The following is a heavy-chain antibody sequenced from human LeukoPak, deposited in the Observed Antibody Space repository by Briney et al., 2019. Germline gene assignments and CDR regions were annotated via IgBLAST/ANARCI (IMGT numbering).Heavy chain of an antibody. CDR3: AREEAYCGGDCYSDDAFDI. CDR1: GYTFTSYG. CDR2: ISAYNGNT. Sequence: ASVKVSCKASGYTFTSYGISWVRQAPGQGLEWMGWISAYNGNTNYAQKLQGRVTMTTDTSTSTAYMELRSLGSDDTAVYYCAREEAYCGGDCYSDDAFDIWGQGTMVTVSS. D-gene: IGHD2-21*02. J-gene: IGHJ3*02. V-gene: IGHV1-18*01.